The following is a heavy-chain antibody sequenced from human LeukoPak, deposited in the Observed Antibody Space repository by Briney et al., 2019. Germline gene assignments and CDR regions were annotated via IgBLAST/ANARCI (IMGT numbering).Heavy chain of an antibody. CDR3: AKEDDSSWYGY. D-gene: IGHD6-13*01. CDR1: GFTFSNYA. Sequence: GGSLRLSCAASGFTFSNYAMSRVRQAPGKGLEWVSAISGSGGSTFYADSVKGRFTISRDNSKNTLYLQMNSLRAEDTAVYYCAKEDDSSWYGYWGQGTLITVSS. J-gene: IGHJ4*02. CDR2: ISGSGGST. V-gene: IGHV3-23*01.